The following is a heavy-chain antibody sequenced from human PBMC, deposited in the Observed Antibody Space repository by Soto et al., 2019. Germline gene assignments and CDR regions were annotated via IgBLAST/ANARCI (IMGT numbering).Heavy chain of an antibody. V-gene: IGHV1-69*13. Sequence: SVKVSCKASGGTFSSYAISWVRQAPGQGLEWMGGIIPIFGTANYAQKFQGRVTITADESTSTAYMELSSLRSEDTAVYYCARGDYYDSSGYYPIDYWGQGTLVTVSS. CDR3: ARGDYYDSSGYYPIDY. D-gene: IGHD3-22*01. J-gene: IGHJ4*02. CDR1: GGTFSSYA. CDR2: IIPIFGTA.